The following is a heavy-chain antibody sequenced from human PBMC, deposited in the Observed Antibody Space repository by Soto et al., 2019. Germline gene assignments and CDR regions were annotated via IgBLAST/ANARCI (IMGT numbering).Heavy chain of an antibody. CDR2: IYYTGIT. V-gene: IGHV4-59*01. J-gene: IGHJ5*02. D-gene: IGHD3-3*01. Sequence: SETLSLTCSVSGGSITDNYWTWIRQSPGKGLEWAGYIYYTGITNYNPSLKRRVTISLDRSKNQFSLKLDSVTAADTAVYYCARALDYDFWGGRNWFDPWGQGTLVTVSS. CDR1: GGSITDNY. CDR3: ARALDYDFWGGRNWFDP.